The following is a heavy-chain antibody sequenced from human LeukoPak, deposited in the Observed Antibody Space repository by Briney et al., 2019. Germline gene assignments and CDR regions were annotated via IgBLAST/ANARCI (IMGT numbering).Heavy chain of an antibody. CDR1: GFTFSTYA. D-gene: IGHD3-3*01. Sequence: GGSLRLSCAASGFTFSTYAMHWVRQAPGKGLEWVGVISYDGRNQYNADSVKGRFTISRDNSKNTLYLQMNSLRAEDTAVYYRAKTGGFGVVIIIDYYYMDVWGKGTTVTVSS. CDR3: AKTGGFGVVIIIDYYYMDV. V-gene: IGHV3-30*04. J-gene: IGHJ6*03. CDR2: ISYDGRNQ.